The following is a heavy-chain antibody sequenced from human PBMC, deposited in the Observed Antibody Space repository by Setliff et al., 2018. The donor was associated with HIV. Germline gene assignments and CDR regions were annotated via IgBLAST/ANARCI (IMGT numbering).Heavy chain of an antibody. V-gene: IGHV3-23*01. D-gene: IGHD3-22*01. CDR1: GFTFSSYA. CDR2: ISGNGGST. Sequence: GGSLRLSCAASGFTFSSYAMSWVRQAPGKGLEWDSGISGNGGSTRYADSVKGRFTISRDNSKNTLYLQMNSLRAEDTAVYYCANRIRYYYDYTDYDGDAFDVWGQGTMVTVSS. CDR3: ANRIRYYYDYTDYDGDAFDV. J-gene: IGHJ3*01.